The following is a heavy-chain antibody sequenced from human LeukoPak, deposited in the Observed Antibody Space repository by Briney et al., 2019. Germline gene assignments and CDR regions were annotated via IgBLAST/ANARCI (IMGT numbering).Heavy chain of an antibody. Sequence: PSETLSLTCTASGGSISSSSYYWGWIRQPPGKGLEWIGSIYYSGSTYYNPSLKSRVTISVDTSKNQFSLKLSSVTAADTAAYYCARQKQWLDLYYFDYWGQGTLVTVSS. D-gene: IGHD6-19*01. J-gene: IGHJ4*02. CDR3: ARQKQWLDLYYFDY. CDR1: GGSISSSSYY. CDR2: IYYSGST. V-gene: IGHV4-39*01.